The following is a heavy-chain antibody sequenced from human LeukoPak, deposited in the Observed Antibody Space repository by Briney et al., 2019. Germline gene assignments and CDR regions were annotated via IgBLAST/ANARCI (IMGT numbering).Heavy chain of an antibody. J-gene: IGHJ4*02. CDR1: GLTCSDCE. CDR2: ISGIGSSI. D-gene: IGHD4-17*01. Sequence: GWYVSDSSKDRGLTCSDCELNSVRPAPGKELEWVSYISGIGSSISYADSARGRFTISRDNAKNSLYLQMNSLRVEDTAVYYCASGRGFTVAKTIYDYWGQGTLVTVSS. V-gene: IGHV3-48*03. CDR3: ASGRGFTVAKTIYDY.